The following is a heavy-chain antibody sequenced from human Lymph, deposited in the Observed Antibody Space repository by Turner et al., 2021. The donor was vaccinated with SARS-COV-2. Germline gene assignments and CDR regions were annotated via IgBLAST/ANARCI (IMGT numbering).Heavy chain of an antibody. CDR1: GFTFSTYA. D-gene: IGHD3-10*01. V-gene: IGHV3-30*04. Sequence: QVKLVESGGGVVQPGRSLRRYCAASGFTFSTYAIHCVRQAAGKWLEWVAVISYDGSNKYYADSVKGRFTISRDNSKNTLYLQMNILRAEDTAVYYCARYGSGGYFYYGLDVWGQGTTVTVSS. J-gene: IGHJ6*02. CDR3: ARYGSGGYFYYGLDV. CDR2: ISYDGSNK.